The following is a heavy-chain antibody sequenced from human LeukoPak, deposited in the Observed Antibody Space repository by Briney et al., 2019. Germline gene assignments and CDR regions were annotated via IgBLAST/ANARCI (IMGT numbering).Heavy chain of an antibody. CDR1: GVSISSYY. D-gene: IGHD2-2*01. CDR2: IYYSGST. Sequence: SETLSLTCTVSGVSISSYYWSWIRQPPGKGLEWVGYIYYSGSTNYNPSLKSRVTIVDTSKNQFSLKLSSVTAADTAVYYCARTQVVVVPAAIKINWFDPWGQGTLVTVSS. CDR3: ARTQVVVVPAAIKINWFDP. V-gene: IGHV4-59*08. J-gene: IGHJ5*02.